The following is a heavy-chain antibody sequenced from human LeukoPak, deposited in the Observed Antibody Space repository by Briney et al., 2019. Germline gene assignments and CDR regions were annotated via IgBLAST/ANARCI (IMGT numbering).Heavy chain of an antibody. Sequence: ASVKVSCKASGGTFSSYAISWVRQAPGQGLEWMGRIIPILGIANYAQKFQGRVTITADKSTSTAYMELSSLRSEDTAVYYCARESCGYYPYYFDYWGQGTLVTVSS. V-gene: IGHV1-69*04. CDR3: ARESCGYYPYYFDY. CDR1: GGTFSSYA. J-gene: IGHJ4*02. CDR2: IIPILGIA. D-gene: IGHD3-22*01.